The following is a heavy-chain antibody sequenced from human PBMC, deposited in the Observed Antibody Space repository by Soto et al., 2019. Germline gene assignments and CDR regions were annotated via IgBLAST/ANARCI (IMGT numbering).Heavy chain of an antibody. CDR1: DDSITGGGYY. J-gene: IGHJ4*02. CDR2: IYYRGST. V-gene: IGHV4-31*02. D-gene: IGHD3-10*01. Sequence: QVQLQESGPGLVKASQTLSLTCSVSDDSITGGGYYWSWIRQHPAKGLEWIGSIYYRGSTYYNPSRRSRGTISLDPSQARLSLRLTSLTAAGTATYYCARGGSGTYHVWGQGTLVTVSS. CDR3: ARGGSGTYHV.